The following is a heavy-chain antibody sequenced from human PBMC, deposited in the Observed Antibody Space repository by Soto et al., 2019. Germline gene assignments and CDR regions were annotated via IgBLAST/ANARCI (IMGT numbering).Heavy chain of an antibody. CDR3: STALRRDSALGAY. D-gene: IGHD3-16*01. V-gene: IGHV3-15*01. J-gene: IGHJ4*02. CDR1: GFPFIDAW. Sequence: GGSLRISCAASGFPFIDAWMTWVRQAPGKGLQWIGRIRSNADGGTTDLAASVRGRFSISRDDSKDTLYLHMNSLEIHDTAVYFCSTALRRDSALGAYWGQGTLVTVSS. CDR2: IRSNADGGTT.